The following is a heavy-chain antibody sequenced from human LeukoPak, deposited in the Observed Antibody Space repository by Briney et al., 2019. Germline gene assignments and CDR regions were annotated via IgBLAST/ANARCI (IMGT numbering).Heavy chain of an antibody. CDR3: ARGHELAGRCFDP. CDR2: MNPNSGNT. D-gene: IGHD3-10*01. Sequence: ASVKVSCKASGYTFTSYDISWERQATGQGLEWMGWMNPNSGNTGYAQKFQGRVTMTRNTSISTAYMELSSLRSEDTAVYYCARGHELAGRCFDPWGQGTLVTVSS. CDR1: GYTFTSYD. J-gene: IGHJ5*02. V-gene: IGHV1-8*01.